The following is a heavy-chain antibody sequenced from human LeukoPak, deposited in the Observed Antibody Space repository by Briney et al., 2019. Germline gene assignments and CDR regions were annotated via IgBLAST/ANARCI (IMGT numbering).Heavy chain of an antibody. CDR1: GGSISSSSYY. CDR3: ARLFVGSSTGRSLDY. V-gene: IGHV4-39*01. Sequence: SETLSLTCTVSGGSISSSSYYWGWIRQPPGKGLEWIGSIYYSGSTYYNPSLKSRVTISVDTSKNQFSLKLSSVTAADTAVYYCARLFVGSSTGRSLDYWGQGTLVTVSS. J-gene: IGHJ4*02. D-gene: IGHD6-13*01. CDR2: IYYSGST.